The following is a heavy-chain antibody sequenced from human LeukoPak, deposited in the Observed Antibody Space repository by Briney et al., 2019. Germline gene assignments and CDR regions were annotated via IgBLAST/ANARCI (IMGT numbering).Heavy chain of an antibody. V-gene: IGHV4-34*01. J-gene: IGHJ5*02. Sequence: PSETLSLTCAVYGGSFSGYYWSWIRQPPGKGLEWIGEINHSGSTNYNPSLKSRVTISVDTSKNQFSLKLSSVTAADTAVYCARARAFPGIWFDPWGQGTLVTVSS. D-gene: IGHD3-10*01. CDR1: GGSFSGYY. CDR2: INHSGST. CDR3: ARARAFPGIWFDP.